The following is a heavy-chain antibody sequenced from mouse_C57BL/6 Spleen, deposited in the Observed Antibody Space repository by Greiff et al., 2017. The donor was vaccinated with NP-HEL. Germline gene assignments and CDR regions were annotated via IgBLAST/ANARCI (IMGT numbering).Heavy chain of an antibody. J-gene: IGHJ4*01. CDR2: ISDGGSYT. CDR3: ARDLDYYGSSYAMDY. CDR1: GFTFSSYA. D-gene: IGHD1-1*01. Sequence: EVKLMESGGGLVKPGGSLKLSCAASGFTFSSYAMSWVRQTPEKRLEWVATISDGGSYTYYPDNVKGRFTISRDNAKNNLYLQMSHLKSEDTAMYYWARDLDYYGSSYAMDYWGQGTSVTVSS. V-gene: IGHV5-4*01.